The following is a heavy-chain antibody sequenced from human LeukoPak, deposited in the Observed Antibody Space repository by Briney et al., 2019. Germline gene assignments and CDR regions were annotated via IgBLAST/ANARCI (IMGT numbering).Heavy chain of an antibody. CDR1: RYSFTNYW. V-gene: IGHV5-51*01. D-gene: IGHD3-22*01. CDR2: IYLGDSDT. CDR3: ARYSSGYPYPDY. J-gene: IGHJ4*02. Sequence: GESLKISCKGSRYSFTNYWIAWVRQMPGKGLEWMGIIYLGDSDTRYIPSSQGQVTISADKSISTAYLQWSSLKASDTAMYYCARYSSGYPYPDYWGQGTLVTVSS.